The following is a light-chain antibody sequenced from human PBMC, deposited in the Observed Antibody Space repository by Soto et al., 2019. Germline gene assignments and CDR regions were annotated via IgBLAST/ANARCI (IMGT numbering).Light chain of an antibody. Sequence: QSVLAQPASVSGSPGQSITISCTGTSSDVGAYNSVSWYQQHPHRAPQVILYKGTQRPSGVSSRFSGSTSGNAASLTLSGLQADDEADYFCCSSAPESTYGFGTGTKVTV. CDR1: SSDVGAYNS. CDR2: KGT. J-gene: IGLJ1*01. V-gene: IGLV2-23*01. CDR3: CSSAPESTYG.